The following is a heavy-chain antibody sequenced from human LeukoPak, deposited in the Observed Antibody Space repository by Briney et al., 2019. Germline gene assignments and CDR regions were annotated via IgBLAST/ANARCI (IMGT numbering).Heavy chain of an antibody. V-gene: IGHV4-61*05. CDR3: ASGDGGSPSFDY. D-gene: IGHD2-15*01. CDR2: IYYSGST. J-gene: IGHJ4*02. CDR1: GGSISSSSYY. Sequence: SETLSLTCTVSGGSISSSSYYWGWIRQPPGKGLEWIGYIYYSGSTNYNPSLKSRVTISVDTSKNQFSLKLSSVTAADTAVYYCASGDGGSPSFDYWGQGTLVTVSS.